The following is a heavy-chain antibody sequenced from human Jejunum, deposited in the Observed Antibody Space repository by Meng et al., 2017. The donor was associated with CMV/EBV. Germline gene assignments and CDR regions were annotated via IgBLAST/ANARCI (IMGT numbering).Heavy chain of an antibody. J-gene: IGHJ4*02. CDR2: LTPTSGDT. D-gene: IGHD5-12*01. CDR1: AYTFTGYY. CDR3: ATSSSGFDFWTDN. V-gene: IGHV1-2*02. Sequence: SAYTFTGYYLHWVRQAPGQGPEWMGWLTPTSGDTTYAQQFQGRVTMTRDTSISTAYMELSSLRSDDTAVYYCATSSSGFDFWTDNWGQGTLVTVSS.